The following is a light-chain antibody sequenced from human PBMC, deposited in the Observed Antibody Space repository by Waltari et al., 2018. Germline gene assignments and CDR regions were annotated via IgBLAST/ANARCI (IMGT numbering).Light chain of an antibody. CDR1: QSITNS. CDR3: QQSFSTPRT. J-gene: IGKJ4*02. Sequence: DIQMTQSPPSLSASVGDRVTITCRASQSITNSLNWHQQKPGKAPNLLIYEASSLQSGVPSRFSGSGSGTDFTLSISDLQPEDFATYYCQQSFSTPRTFGRGIKVEIK. CDR2: EAS. V-gene: IGKV1-39*01.